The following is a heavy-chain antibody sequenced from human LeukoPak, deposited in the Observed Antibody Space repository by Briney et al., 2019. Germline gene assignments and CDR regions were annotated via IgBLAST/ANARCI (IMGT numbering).Heavy chain of an antibody. J-gene: IGHJ4*02. D-gene: IGHD3-22*01. CDR2: IIPIFGTA. Sequence: ASVEASCKASGGTFSSYAISWVRQAPGQGLEWMGGIIPIFGTANYAQKFQGRVTITADESTSTAYMELSSLRSEDMAVYYCALDSTYYYDSSGYYYFDYWGQGTLVTVSS. CDR3: ALDSTYYYDSSGYYYFDY. V-gene: IGHV1-69*13. CDR1: GGTFSSYA.